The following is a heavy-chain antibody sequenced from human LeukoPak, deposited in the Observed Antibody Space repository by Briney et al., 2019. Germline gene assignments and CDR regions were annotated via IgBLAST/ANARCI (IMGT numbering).Heavy chain of an antibody. CDR1: GYSISSGYY. CDR2: MYHSGST. Sequence: TSETLSLTCAVSGYSISSGYYWGWIRRPPVKGLEWIGSMYHSGSTYYNPSLKSRVTISVDTSNNQFSLKLSSVTAADTAVYYCARLRSGGSGSRRVDFDYWGQGTLVTVSS. V-gene: IGHV4-38-2*01. J-gene: IGHJ4*02. D-gene: IGHD1-26*01. CDR3: ARLRSGGSGSRRVDFDY.